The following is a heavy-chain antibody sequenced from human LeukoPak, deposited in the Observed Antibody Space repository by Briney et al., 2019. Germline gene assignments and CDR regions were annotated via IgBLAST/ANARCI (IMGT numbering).Heavy chain of an antibody. Sequence: PGGSLTLSCAASGFTFSSYAMSWVRQAPGKGLEWVSYVSSSGSTIYYADSLKGRFTISRDNAKNSLYLQMNSLRAEDTAVYYCERDRYNWNYMPHCYYGIDVWGQGTTVTVSS. CDR1: GFTFSSYA. CDR2: VSSSGSTI. D-gene: IGHD1-7*01. V-gene: IGHV3-48*03. CDR3: ERDRYNWNYMPHCYYGIDV. J-gene: IGHJ6*02.